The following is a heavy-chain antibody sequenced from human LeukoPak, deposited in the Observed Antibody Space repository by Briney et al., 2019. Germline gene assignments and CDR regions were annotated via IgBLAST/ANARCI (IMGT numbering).Heavy chain of an antibody. CDR2: IIPIFGTA. CDR1: GGTFSSYA. Sequence: SVKVSCKASGGTFSSYAISWVRQAPGQGLEWMGGIIPIFGTANYAQKFQGRVTITTDESTSTAYMELSSLRSEDTAVYYCARGFDFHWYFDLWGRGTLVTVSS. J-gene: IGHJ2*01. V-gene: IGHV1-69*05. CDR3: ARGFDFHWYFDL. D-gene: IGHD3-3*01.